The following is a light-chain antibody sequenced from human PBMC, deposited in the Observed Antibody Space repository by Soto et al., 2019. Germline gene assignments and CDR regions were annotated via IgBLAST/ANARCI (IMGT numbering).Light chain of an antibody. CDR3: QQYGSSPTWT. CDR2: GAS. CDR1: QSVTSNY. V-gene: IGKV3-20*01. J-gene: IGKJ1*01. Sequence: ESVLTQSPGTLSLSPGERATLSCRASQSVTSNYLAWYQQKPGQAPRLLIYGASTRATGIPDRFSGSGSGTDFPLTISRLEPEDSAVYYCQQYGSSPTWTFGPGTKVEIK.